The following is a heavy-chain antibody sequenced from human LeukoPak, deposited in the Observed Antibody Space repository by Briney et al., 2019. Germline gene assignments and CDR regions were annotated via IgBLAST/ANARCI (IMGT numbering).Heavy chain of an antibody. Sequence: SETLSLTCAVYGGSFSGYYWSWIRQPPGKGLEWIGEINHSGSTNYNPSLKSRVTISVDTSKNQFSLKLSSVTAAETAVYYCARGNSVPVFDYWGQGTLVTVSS. CDR1: GGSFSGYY. CDR2: INHSGST. CDR3: ARGNSVPVFDY. D-gene: IGHD3-10*01. J-gene: IGHJ4*02. V-gene: IGHV4-34*01.